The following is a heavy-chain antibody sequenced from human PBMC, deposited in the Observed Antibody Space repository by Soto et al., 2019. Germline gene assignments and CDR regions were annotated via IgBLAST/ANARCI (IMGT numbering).Heavy chain of an antibody. CDR2: IIPIFGTA. J-gene: IGHJ4*02. D-gene: IGHD4-17*01. CDR1: GGTFSSYA. V-gene: IGHV1-69*13. CDR3: ARMTTVTSEFDY. Sequence: SVKFSCKASGGTFSSYAISWVRQAPGQGLEWMGGIIPIFGTANYAQKFQGRVTITADESTSTAYMELSSLRSEDTAVYYCARMTTVTSEFDYWGQGTMVTVS.